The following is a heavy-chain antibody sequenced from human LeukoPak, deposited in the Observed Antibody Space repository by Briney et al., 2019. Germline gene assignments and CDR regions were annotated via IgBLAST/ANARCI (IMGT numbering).Heavy chain of an antibody. J-gene: IGHJ4*02. D-gene: IGHD1-14*01. CDR1: GFTFDNND. V-gene: IGHV3-13*01. CDR3: VRQPDSARYGFDY. CDR2: IGSAGYT. Sequence: QAGGSLRLSCEVSGFTFDNNDMHWVRQTTGKGLEWVSAIGSAGYTYYADSVRGRFTITRDNAKQSLFLQMNSLRVEDTAVYHCVRQPDSARYGFDYWGRGTQVTVSS.